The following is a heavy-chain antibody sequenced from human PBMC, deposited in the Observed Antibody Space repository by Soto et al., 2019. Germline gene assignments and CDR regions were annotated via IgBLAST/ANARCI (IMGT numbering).Heavy chain of an antibody. V-gene: IGHV3-48*01. Sequence: GGSLRLSCAASGFTFSSYSMNWVRQAPGKGLEWVSYISSSSSTIYYADSVKGRFTISRDNAKNSLYLQMNSLRAEDTAVYYCVGGGSIVVATRRLMDAWGKGTTVTVSS. D-gene: IGHD3-22*01. J-gene: IGHJ6*03. CDR3: VGGGSIVVATRRLMDA. CDR2: ISSSSSTI. CDR1: GFTFSSYS.